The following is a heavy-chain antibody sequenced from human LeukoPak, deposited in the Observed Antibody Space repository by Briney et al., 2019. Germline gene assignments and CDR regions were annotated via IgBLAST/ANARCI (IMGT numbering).Heavy chain of an antibody. J-gene: IGHJ4*02. D-gene: IGHD3-3*01. Sequence: GGSLRLSCAASGFTFSSYGMSWVRQAPGKGLEWVSAISGSGGSTYYADSVKGRFTISRDNSKNTLHLQMNSLRAEDTAVYYCARGGYYGSGRYYFDSWGQGTLVTVSS. V-gene: IGHV3-23*01. CDR3: ARGGYYGSGRYYFDS. CDR2: ISGSGGST. CDR1: GFTFSSYG.